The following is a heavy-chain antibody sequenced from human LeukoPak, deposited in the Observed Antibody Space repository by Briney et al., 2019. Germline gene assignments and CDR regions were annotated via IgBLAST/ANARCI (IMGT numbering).Heavy chain of an antibody. J-gene: IGHJ4*02. Sequence: PGGSLRLSCTASGFTFGDYAMSWVRQAPGKGLEWVGFIRSNDYGGTTEYAASVKGRFTISRDDSKSIAYLQMNSLKTEDTAVYYCTRDNDSGYRYGYLLPYWGQGTLVTVSS. CDR3: TRDNDSGYRYGYLLPY. D-gene: IGHD5-18*01. CDR1: GFTFGDYA. V-gene: IGHV3-49*04. CDR2: IRSNDYGGTT.